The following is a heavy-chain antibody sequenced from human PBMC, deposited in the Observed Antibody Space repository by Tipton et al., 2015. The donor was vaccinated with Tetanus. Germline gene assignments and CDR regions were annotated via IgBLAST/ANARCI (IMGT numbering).Heavy chain of an antibody. CDR2: INHSGST. Sequence: TLSLTCAVYGGSFSGYYWSWIRQPPGKGLEWIGEINHSGSTNYNPSLKSRVTISVDTSKNQFSLKLSSVTAADTAVYYCARNPSIAARAYYFDYWGQGTLVTVSS. V-gene: IGHV4-34*01. CDR1: GGSFSGYY. D-gene: IGHD6-6*01. J-gene: IGHJ4*02. CDR3: ARNPSIAARAYYFDY.